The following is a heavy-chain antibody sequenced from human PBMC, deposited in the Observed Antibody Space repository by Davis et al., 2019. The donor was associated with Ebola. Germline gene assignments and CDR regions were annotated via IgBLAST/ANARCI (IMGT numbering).Heavy chain of an antibody. D-gene: IGHD3-10*01. CDR1: CYTSTSYG. CDR3: ARSVTMVQGSGWFDP. Sequence: ASVKVSCKASCYTSTSYGTSCARQAPGQGLEWMGWISAYNGNTNYAQKLQGRVTMTTDTSTSTAYMELSSLRSDDTAVYYCARSVTMVQGSGWFDPWGQGTLVTVSS. V-gene: IGHV1-18*01. CDR2: ISAYNGNT. J-gene: IGHJ5*02.